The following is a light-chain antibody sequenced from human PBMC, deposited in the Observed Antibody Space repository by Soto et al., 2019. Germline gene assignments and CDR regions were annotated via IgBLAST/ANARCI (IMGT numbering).Light chain of an antibody. J-gene: IGLJ1*01. CDR2: EVS. CDR3: SSFTSSTAYV. CDR1: SSDFGSYNR. V-gene: IGLV2-18*02. Sequence: QSVLTQPPSVSGSPGQSVTISCTGTSSDFGSYNRVSWYQQPPGTAPQLLIYEVSNRPSGVPDRFSGSKSGNTASLTISGLQAEDEADYYCSSFTSSTAYVFGTGTKVTVL.